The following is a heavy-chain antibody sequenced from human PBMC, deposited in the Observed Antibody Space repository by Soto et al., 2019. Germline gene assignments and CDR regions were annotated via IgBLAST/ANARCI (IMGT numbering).Heavy chain of an antibody. J-gene: IGHJ5*02. V-gene: IGHV4-31*03. CDR1: GGSISSGGYY. CDR2: IFYSGSA. D-gene: IGHD2-2*01. CDR3: VRDGGRYCSSTSCYHWFDP. Sequence: SETLSLTCTVSGGSISSGGYYWSWIRQHPGKRLEWIGYIFYSGSAYYNQSLKSRITISVDTSKNQFSMKLTSVTVADTAVYYCVRDGGRYCSSTSCYHWFDPWGQGTLVTVSS.